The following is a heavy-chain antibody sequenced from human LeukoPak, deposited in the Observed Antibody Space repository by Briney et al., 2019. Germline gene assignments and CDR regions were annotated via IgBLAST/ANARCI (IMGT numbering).Heavy chain of an antibody. CDR1: GFTFSIYA. V-gene: IGHV3-23*01. CDR2: ISGSGGST. CDR3: ARGGSYLSAFDI. Sequence: GGSLRLSCAASGFTFSIYAMSWVRQAPGKGLEWVSAISGSGGSTYYADSVKGRFTISRDNSKNTLYLQMNSLRAEDTAVYYCARGGSYLSAFDIWGQGTMVTVSS. J-gene: IGHJ3*02. D-gene: IGHD1-26*01.